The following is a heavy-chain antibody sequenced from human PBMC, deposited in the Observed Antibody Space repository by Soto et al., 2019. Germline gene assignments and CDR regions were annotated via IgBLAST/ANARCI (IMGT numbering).Heavy chain of an antibody. D-gene: IGHD4-17*01. CDR1: GFTFSSYA. V-gene: IGHV3-23*01. Sequence: GGSLRLSCAASGFTFSSYAMSWVRQAPGKGLEWVSAISGSGGSTYYADSVKGRFTISRDNSKNTLYLQMNSLRAEDTAVYYCAKGQYPVNYYYMDVWGKGTTVTVSS. CDR2: ISGSGGST. J-gene: IGHJ6*03. CDR3: AKGQYPVNYYYMDV.